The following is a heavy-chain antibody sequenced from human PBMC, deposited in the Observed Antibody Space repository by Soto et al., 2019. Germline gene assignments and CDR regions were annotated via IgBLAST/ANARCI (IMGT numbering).Heavy chain of an antibody. CDR2: MNPNSGDT. Sequence: QVQLVQSGAEVKKHGASVKVSCKASGYTFTNDDINWVRQATGQGLEGMGWMNPNSGDTGYAQKFQGRITMTRDTSISTAYMDLSSLTSEDTAVYYCARGPDSSGCPEWGQGTLVTVSS. CDR3: ARGPDSSGCPE. J-gene: IGHJ4*02. V-gene: IGHV1-8*01. D-gene: IGHD6-19*01. CDR1: GYTFTNDD.